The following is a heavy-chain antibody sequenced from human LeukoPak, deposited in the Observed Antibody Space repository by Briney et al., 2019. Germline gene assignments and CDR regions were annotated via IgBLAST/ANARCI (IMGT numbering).Heavy chain of an antibody. D-gene: IGHD3-9*01. V-gene: IGHV4-31*03. CDR3: ARGRLYYDILTGYKPDAFDI. J-gene: IGHJ3*02. CDR1: GGSISSGGYY. Sequence: KPSQTLSLTCTVSGGSISSGGYYWSWIRQHPGKGLGWIGYIYYSGSTYYNPSLKSRVTISVDTSKNQFSLKLSSVTAADTAVYYCARGRLYYDILTGYKPDAFDIWGQGTMVTVSS. CDR2: IYYSGST.